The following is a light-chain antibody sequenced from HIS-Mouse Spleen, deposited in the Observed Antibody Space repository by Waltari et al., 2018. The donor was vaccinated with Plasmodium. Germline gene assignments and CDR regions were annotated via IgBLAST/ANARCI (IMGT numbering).Light chain of an antibody. J-gene: IGLJ2*01. CDR3: QSADSSGTYRV. CDR2: KDR. CDR1: ALPKQY. Sequence: SYELTQPPSVSVSPGQTARITCSGDALPKQYAYWYQQKPGQAPVLVIYKDREGPSGIPERFSGSSSGTTVTLTISGVQAEDEADYYCQSADSSGTYRVFGGGTKLTVL. V-gene: IGLV3-25*03.